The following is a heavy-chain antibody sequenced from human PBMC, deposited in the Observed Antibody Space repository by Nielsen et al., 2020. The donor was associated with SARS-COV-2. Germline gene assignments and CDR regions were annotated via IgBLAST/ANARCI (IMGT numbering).Heavy chain of an antibody. Sequence: ASVKVSCKVSGYTLTELSIHWVRQAPGKGLEWMGGFDPEDGATIYAQTLQGRLIMTEDTSTDTGYMELSSLRSEDTAVYYCATHTSASHNGGRREEYWGQGTLVTVSS. V-gene: IGHV1-24*01. CDR3: ATHTSASHNGGRREEY. CDR1: GYTLTELS. D-gene: IGHD2-8*01. J-gene: IGHJ4*02. CDR2: FDPEDGAT.